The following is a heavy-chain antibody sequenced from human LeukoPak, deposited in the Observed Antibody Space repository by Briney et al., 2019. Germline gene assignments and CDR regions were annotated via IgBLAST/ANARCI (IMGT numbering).Heavy chain of an antibody. D-gene: IGHD6-19*01. V-gene: IGHV3-23*01. CDR1: GFTFSSYG. CDR2: FRGSGCFT. Sequence: PGGSLRLSCAASGFTFSSYGMSWVRQAPGKGLEWISGFRGSGCFTYSAGSVKGRFIIPRDSSKNTLYLQMNRLRAEDTAVYYCAKEIWLAYYFDYWGQGTLVTVSS. CDR3: AKEIWLAYYFDY. J-gene: IGHJ4*02.